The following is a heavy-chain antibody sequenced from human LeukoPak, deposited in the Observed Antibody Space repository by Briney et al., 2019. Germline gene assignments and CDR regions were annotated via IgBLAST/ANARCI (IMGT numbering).Heavy chain of an antibody. V-gene: IGHV3-53*01. J-gene: IGHJ4*02. CDR1: GFTVSNNF. CDR3: ARDYNLGAGDY. D-gene: IGHD1-14*01. CDR2: ISTDGST. Sequence: GGFLRLSCAASGFTVSNNFMSWVRQAPGKGLEWVSVISTDGSTYYADSVKGRFTISRDSSRNTLYLQMNSLRAEDTAVYYCARDYNLGAGDYWGQGTLVTVSS.